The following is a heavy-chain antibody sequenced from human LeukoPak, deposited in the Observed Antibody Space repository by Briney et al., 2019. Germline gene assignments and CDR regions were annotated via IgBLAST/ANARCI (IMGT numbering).Heavy chain of an antibody. J-gene: IGHJ1*01. CDR3: ARDYYDSSSYYDAEYFQH. D-gene: IGHD3-22*01. V-gene: IGHV1-2*06. Sequence: ASVKVSCKASGYTFTGYYMHWVRQAPGQGLEWMGRINPYSGGTNYAQKFQGRVTMTRDTSISTAYMELSRLRSDDTAVYYCARDYYDSSSYYDAEYFQHWGQGTLVTVSS. CDR1: GYTFTGYY. CDR2: INPYSGGT.